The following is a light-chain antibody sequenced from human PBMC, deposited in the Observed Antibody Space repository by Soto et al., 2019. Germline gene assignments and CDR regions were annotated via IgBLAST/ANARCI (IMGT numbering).Light chain of an antibody. CDR2: DAS. CDR1: QSISSW. CDR3: QQYYSTPRT. V-gene: IGKV1-5*01. J-gene: IGKJ1*01. Sequence: DIQMTQSPSTLSASVGDRVTITCRASQSISSWLAWYQQKPGKAPKLLIYDASSLQSGVPSRFSGSGSGTDFTLTINSLQPDDFATYYCQQYYSTPRTFGQGTKVDIK.